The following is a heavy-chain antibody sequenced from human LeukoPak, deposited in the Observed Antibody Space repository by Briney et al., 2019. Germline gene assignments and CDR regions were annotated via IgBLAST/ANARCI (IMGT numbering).Heavy chain of an antibody. CDR2: INPSGGST. V-gene: IGHV1-46*01. Sequence: ASVKVSCKASGYTFTSYYMHWVRQAPGQGLEWMGIINPSGGSTSYAQKFQGRVTMTRDTSTSTVYMELSSLRSEDTAVYYCARDAIVVVAATPGMDVWGQGTTVTVSS. J-gene: IGHJ6*02. D-gene: IGHD2-15*01. CDR3: ARDAIVVVAATPGMDV. CDR1: GYTFTSYY.